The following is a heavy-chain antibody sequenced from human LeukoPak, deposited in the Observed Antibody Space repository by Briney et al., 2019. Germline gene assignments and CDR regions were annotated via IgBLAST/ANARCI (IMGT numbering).Heavy chain of an antibody. V-gene: IGHV4-31*03. CDR1: GGSISSGGYY. J-gene: IGHJ4*02. D-gene: IGHD6-13*01. CDR2: ISYTGST. Sequence: PSQTLSLTCTVSGGSISSGGYYWSWIRQHPGKGLEWIGYISYTGSTSYTPSLKSRMTLSVDTSKNQFSLKLSSVTAADTAVYYCARQARIAGRRDYWGQGTLVTVSS. CDR3: ARQARIAGRRDY.